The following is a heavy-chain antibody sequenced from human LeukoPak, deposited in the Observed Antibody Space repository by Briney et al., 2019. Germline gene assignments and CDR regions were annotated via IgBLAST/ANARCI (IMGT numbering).Heavy chain of an antibody. Sequence: PGGSLRLSCAASRFTFSSYWMHWVRQAPGKGLVWVSGINTDGSSTSYADSVKGRFTISRDNAKNTLYLQMNSLRAEDTAVYYCARVNRVYYYYMDVWGKGTTVTVSS. CDR3: ARVNRVYYYYMDV. CDR1: RFTFSSYW. CDR2: INTDGSST. J-gene: IGHJ6*03. V-gene: IGHV3-74*01.